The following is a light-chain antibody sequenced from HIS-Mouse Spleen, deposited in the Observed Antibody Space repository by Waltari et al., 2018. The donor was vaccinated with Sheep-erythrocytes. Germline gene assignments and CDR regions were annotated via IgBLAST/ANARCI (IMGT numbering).Light chain of an antibody. J-gene: IGLJ2*01. CDR1: KLGDKY. CDR2: QDS. CDR3: QAWDSSTAV. Sequence: SYELTQPPSVSVSPGQTARITCSGDKLGDKYACWYQQKPGQSPVLVIYQDSKRPSGIPEGFSGSNSGNTATLTISGTQAMDEADYYCQAWDSSTAVFGGGTKLTVL. V-gene: IGLV3-1*01.